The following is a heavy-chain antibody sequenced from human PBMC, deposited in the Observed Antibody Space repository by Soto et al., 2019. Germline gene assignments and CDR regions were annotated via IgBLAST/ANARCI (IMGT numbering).Heavy chain of an antibody. V-gene: IGHV1-69*13. CDR3: ARELLWFGELSHYYSSYGMDV. D-gene: IGHD3-10*01. J-gene: IGHJ6*02. CDR1: GGTFSSYA. Sequence: ASVKVSCKASGGTFSSYAISWVRQAPGQGLEWMGGIIPIFGTANYAQKFQGRVTITADESTSTAYMELSSLRSEDTAVYYCARELLWFGELSHYYSSYGMDVWGQATTVTVSS. CDR2: IIPIFGTA.